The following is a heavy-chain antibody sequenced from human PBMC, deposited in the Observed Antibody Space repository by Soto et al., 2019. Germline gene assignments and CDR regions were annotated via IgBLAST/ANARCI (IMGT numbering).Heavy chain of an antibody. J-gene: IGHJ4*02. CDR1: GYTFANSG. D-gene: IGHD3-16*01. V-gene: IGHV1-18*04. CDR3: ARVDDDIWGTFLSGRY. CDR2: IASNTGNT. Sequence: QVQLVHSGPEVKEPGASVKISCKASGYTFANSGIIWVRQAPGQGLERVAWIASNTGNTHYAQKLRGRVTVTTATSTSEASLDLRSLTSDDTAFYYCARVDDDIWGTFLSGRYWGQGNLVTVSS.